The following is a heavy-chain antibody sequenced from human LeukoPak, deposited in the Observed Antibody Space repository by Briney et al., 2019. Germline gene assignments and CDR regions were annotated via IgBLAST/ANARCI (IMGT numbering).Heavy chain of an antibody. D-gene: IGHD3-10*01. V-gene: IGHV4-39*01. CDR1: GGSISSSSYY. J-gene: IGHJ5*02. CDR3: ARHRAYYYGSGSYRLGNWFDP. CDR2: IYHSGST. Sequence: SETLSLTCTVSGGSISSSSYYWGWIRQPPGKGLEWIGSIYHSGSTYYNPSLKSRVTISVDTSKNQFSLKLSSVTAADTAVYYCARHRAYYYGSGSYRLGNWFDPWGQGTLVTVSS.